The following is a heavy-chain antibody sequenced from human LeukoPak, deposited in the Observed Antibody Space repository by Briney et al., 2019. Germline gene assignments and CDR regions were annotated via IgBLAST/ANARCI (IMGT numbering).Heavy chain of an antibody. CDR1: GGSISSSSYY. J-gene: IGHJ4*02. CDR2: IYYSGST. CDR3: ARAYNLNGGYYLDY. Sequence: SETLSLTRTVSGGSISSSSYYWGWIRQPPGKGLEWIGSIYYSGSTYYNPSLKSRVTMSVDTSKNQFSLKLSSVTAADTAVYYCARAYNLNGGYYLDYWGQGTLVTVSS. D-gene: IGHD3-9*01. V-gene: IGHV4-39*07.